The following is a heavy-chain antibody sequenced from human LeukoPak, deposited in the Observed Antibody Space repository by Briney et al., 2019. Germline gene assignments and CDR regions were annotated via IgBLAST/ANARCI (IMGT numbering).Heavy chain of an antibody. V-gene: IGHV3-66*01. CDR1: GFTVSSDY. Sequence: GGSLRLSCAASGFTVSSDYMSWVRQAPGKGLEWVSVIYSGGSTYYADSVKGRFTISRDNSKNTLYLQMNSLRAEDTAVYYCAREWELAAFDIWGQGTMVTVSS. J-gene: IGHJ3*02. D-gene: IGHD1-26*01. CDR3: AREWELAAFDI. CDR2: IYSGGST.